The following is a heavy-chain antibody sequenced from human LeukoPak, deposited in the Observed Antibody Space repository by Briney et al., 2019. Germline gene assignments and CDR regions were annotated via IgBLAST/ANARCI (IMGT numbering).Heavy chain of an antibody. Sequence: PSETLSLTCAVYGGSFSGYYWSWIRQPPGKGLEWIGYIYYSGSTYYNPSLKSRVTISVDTSKNQFSLKLSSVTAADTAVYYCARAPGYCTNGVCYKSSFDYWGQGTLVTVSS. CDR1: GGSFSGYY. V-gene: IGHV4-34*09. J-gene: IGHJ4*02. CDR2: IYYSGST. D-gene: IGHD2-8*01. CDR3: ARAPGYCTNGVCYKSSFDY.